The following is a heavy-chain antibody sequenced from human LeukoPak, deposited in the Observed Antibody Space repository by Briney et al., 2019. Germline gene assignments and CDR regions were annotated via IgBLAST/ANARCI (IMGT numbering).Heavy chain of an antibody. Sequence: PSETLSLTCTVSGGSISSYYWSWIRQPPGKGLEWIGYIYYSGSTNYNPSLKSRVTISVDTSKNQLSLKLSSVTAADTAVYYCARASAAGPPYYFDYWGQGTLVTVSS. D-gene: IGHD6-13*01. CDR1: GGSISSYY. CDR2: IYYSGST. J-gene: IGHJ4*02. V-gene: IGHV4-59*01. CDR3: ARASAAGPPYYFDY.